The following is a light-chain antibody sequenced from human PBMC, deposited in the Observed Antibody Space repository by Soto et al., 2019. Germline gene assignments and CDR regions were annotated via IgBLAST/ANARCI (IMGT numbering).Light chain of an antibody. V-gene: IGKV3-20*01. CDR1: QRIANNF. J-gene: IGKJ2*01. CDR2: GAS. Sequence: GERATLSCRASQRIANNFLAWFHQKPGQPPTLLIYGASTRASGIPDRFSGSESGTDFALTISRLEPGDFAVYYCQQYGRSPFTFGQGTKLQIK. CDR3: QQYGRSPFT.